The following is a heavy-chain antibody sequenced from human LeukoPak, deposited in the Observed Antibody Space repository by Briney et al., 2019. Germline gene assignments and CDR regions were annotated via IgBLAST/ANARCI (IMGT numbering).Heavy chain of an antibody. V-gene: IGHV3-43*02. CDR3: ARDAGISRAADIDY. D-gene: IGHD6-13*01. J-gene: IGHJ4*02. CDR2: ISGDGGST. CDR1: GFTFDDYA. Sequence: GGSLRLSCAASGFTFDDYAMHWVRQAPGKGLEWVSLISGDGGSTYYADSVKGRFTISRDNSKNSLYLQMNSLRAEDTAVYYCARDAGISRAADIDYWGQGTLVTVSS.